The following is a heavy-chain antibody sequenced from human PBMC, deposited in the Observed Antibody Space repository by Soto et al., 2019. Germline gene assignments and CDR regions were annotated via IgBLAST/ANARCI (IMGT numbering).Heavy chain of an antibody. CDR1: GGSFSGYY. Sequence: SETLSLTCAVYGGSFSGYYWSWIRQPPGKGLEWIGEINHSGSTNYNPSLKSRVTISVDTSKNQFSLKLSSVTAADTAVYYCARDYYGSGSYYNDPHWFDPWGQGTLVTVSS. CDR2: INHSGST. D-gene: IGHD3-10*01. J-gene: IGHJ5*02. V-gene: IGHV4-34*01. CDR3: ARDYYGSGSYYNDPHWFDP.